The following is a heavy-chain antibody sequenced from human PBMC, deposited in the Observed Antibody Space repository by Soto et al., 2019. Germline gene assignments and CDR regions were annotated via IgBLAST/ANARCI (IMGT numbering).Heavy chain of an antibody. J-gene: IGHJ6*02. Sequence: QVQLVESGGGVVQPGRSLRLSCAASGFTFSSYGMHWVRQAPGKGLEWVAVISSDGSDKYYADSVKGRFTISRDNPKNTRYVQLNRMRAEDTALYYCARDRLYGAGLIDVWGQGTTVTVSS. CDR2: ISSDGSDK. D-gene: IGHD3-10*01. CDR3: ARDRLYGAGLIDV. CDR1: GFTFSSYG. V-gene: IGHV3-30-3*01.